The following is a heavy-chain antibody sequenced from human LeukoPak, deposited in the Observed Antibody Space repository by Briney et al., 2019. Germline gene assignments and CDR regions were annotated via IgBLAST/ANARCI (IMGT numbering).Heavy chain of an antibody. D-gene: IGHD6-19*01. J-gene: IGHJ4*02. CDR1: GYTFTSYY. CDR2: INPSGGST. V-gene: IGHV1-46*01. Sequence: ASVKVSCKASGYTFTSYYMHWVRQAPGQGLEWMGIINPSGGSTSYAQKFQGRVTMTRDTSISTAYMELSRLRSDDTAVYYCARGDRSGIAVAGTGDWGQGTLVTVSS. CDR3: ARGDRSGIAVAGTGD.